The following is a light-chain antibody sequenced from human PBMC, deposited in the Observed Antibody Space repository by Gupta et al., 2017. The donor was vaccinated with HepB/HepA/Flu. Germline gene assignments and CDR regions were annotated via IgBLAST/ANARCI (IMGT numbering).Light chain of an antibody. Sequence: ETVLTQSPGTLSLSAGERATLSCRASHPITSNYVAWYQQRPGQAPRLLVYDASRRATGIPDRFSGSGSGTDFTLSISRLESEDFAIYYCQQDGTTFFTFGQGTRLEIK. J-gene: IGKJ5*01. V-gene: IGKV3-20*01. CDR3: QQDGTTFFT. CDR1: HPITSNY. CDR2: DAS.